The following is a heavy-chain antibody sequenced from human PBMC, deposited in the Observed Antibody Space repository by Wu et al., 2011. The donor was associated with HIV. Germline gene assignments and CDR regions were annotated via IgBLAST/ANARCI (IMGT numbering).Heavy chain of an antibody. V-gene: IGHV1-8*01. CDR2: VSPNSGKT. D-gene: IGHD1-26*01. Sequence: QVQLVQSGAEVRKPGASVRVSCKASGYNFRNDDVNWVRQAAGHGLEWMGWVSPNSGKTGYSQKFQGRISMTRNTSTSVVYMELRGLSSEDTAMYYCTRGRGGSDQNHFHPWGQGTLVIVSS. CDR3: TRGRGGSDQNHFHP. J-gene: IGHJ5*02. CDR1: GYNFRNDD.